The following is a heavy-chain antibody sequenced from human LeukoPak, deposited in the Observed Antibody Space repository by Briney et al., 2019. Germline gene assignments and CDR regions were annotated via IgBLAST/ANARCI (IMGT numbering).Heavy chain of an antibody. V-gene: IGHV3-73*01. CDR3: TRQDYYDSSGYPHFDY. CDR2: IRSKANSYAT. Sequence: GGSLRLSCAASGFTFSGSAMHWVRQASGKGLEWVGRIRSKANSYATAYAASVKGRFTISRDDSKNTAYLQMNSLKTEDTAVYYCTRQDYYDSSGYPHFDYWGQGTLVTASS. CDR1: GFTFSGSA. J-gene: IGHJ4*02. D-gene: IGHD3-22*01.